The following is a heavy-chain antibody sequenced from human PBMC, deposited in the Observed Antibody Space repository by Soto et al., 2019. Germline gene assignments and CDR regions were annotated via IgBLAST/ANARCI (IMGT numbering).Heavy chain of an antibody. CDR3: ARVYYDSSGYYSFFDY. CDR2: INPRGGST. Sequence: QVQLVQSGAEVKKPGASVKVSCKASGYTFDSYYMHWVRQAPVQGLEWMGIINPRGGSTSYAQKFQGRVTMTRDTSTSTVYMELSSLRSEDTAVYYCARVYYDSSGYYSFFDYWGQGTLVTVSS. D-gene: IGHD3-22*01. V-gene: IGHV1-46*02. J-gene: IGHJ4*02. CDR1: GYTFDSYY.